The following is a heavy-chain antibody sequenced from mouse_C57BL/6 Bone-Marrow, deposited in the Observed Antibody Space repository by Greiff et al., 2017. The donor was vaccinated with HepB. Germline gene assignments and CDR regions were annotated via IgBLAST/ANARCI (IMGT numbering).Heavy chain of an antibody. D-gene: IGHD1-1*01. J-gene: IGHJ2*01. CDR2: ISSGSSTI. CDR1: GFTFSDYG. V-gene: IGHV5-17*01. CDR3: ATQYYGSSYYFDY. Sequence: EVKLMESGGGLVKPGGSLKLSCAASGFTFSDYGMHWVRQAPEKGLEWVAYISSGSSTIYYADTVKGRFTISRDNAKNTLFLQMTSLRSEDTAMYYCATQYYGSSYYFDYWGQGTTLTVSS.